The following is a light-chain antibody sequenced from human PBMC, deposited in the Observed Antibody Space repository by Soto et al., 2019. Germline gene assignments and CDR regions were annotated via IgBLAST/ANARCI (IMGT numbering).Light chain of an antibody. CDR1: QSIGNH. V-gene: IGKV1-39*01. CDR2: SSS. CDR3: QQYDNLPLT. J-gene: IGKJ4*01. Sequence: IPMTQSPSSLSASVGDRVTIHCRASQSIGNHLNWYQKKPGKAPGLLIYSSSRLQGGVPPRFSGSGFVRDFTLTISSLQPEDFATYYCQQYDNLPLTFGGGTKVDVK.